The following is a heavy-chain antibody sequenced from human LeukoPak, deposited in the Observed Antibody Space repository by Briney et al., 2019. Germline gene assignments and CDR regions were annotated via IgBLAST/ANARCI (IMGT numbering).Heavy chain of an antibody. V-gene: IGHV1-69*01. CDR2: IIPIFATA. D-gene: IGHD2-2*01. CDR3: ASDFCSTSCNLGY. CDR1: GGTFSSYA. Sequence: GASVKVSCKASGGTFSSYAISWVRQAPGQGLEWMGGIIPIFATANYAQKFQGRVTITADESTSTAYMELSSLRSEDTAVYYCASDFCSTSCNLGYWGQGTLVTVSS. J-gene: IGHJ4*02.